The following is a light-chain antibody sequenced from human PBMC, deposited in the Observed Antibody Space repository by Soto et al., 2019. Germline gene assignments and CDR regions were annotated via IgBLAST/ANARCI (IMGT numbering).Light chain of an antibody. J-gene: IGKJ2*01. Sequence: EVVLTQSPATLSLSPGETATLSCRASQRVSASFFAWYQQRRGQPPRLLMYGASTRATGIPDRFSGSGSGTDFTLTISRLEPEDFAVYYCQQYNNWPYTFGQGTKLEIK. CDR1: QRVSASF. CDR2: GAS. CDR3: QQYNNWPYT. V-gene: IGKV3D-20*02.